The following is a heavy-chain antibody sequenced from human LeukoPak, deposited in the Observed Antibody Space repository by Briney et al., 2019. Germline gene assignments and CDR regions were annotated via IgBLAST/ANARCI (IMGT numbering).Heavy chain of an antibody. CDR3: AKPQWLDSTLHFGAFDI. J-gene: IGHJ3*02. CDR1: GGSISSYY. V-gene: IGHV4-59*12. Sequence: SETLSLTCTVSGGSISSYYWSWIRQPPGKGLEWIGYIYHSGSTYYNPSLKSRVTISVDRSKNQFSLKLSSVTAADTAVYYCAKPQWLDSTLHFGAFDIWGQGTVVTVSS. CDR2: IYHSGST. D-gene: IGHD6-19*01.